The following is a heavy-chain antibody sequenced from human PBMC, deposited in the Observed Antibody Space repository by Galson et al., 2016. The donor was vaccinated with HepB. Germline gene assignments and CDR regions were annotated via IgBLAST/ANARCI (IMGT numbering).Heavy chain of an antibody. CDR1: GDTIPNYA. CDR3: ARERALDYSDY. CDR2: INAANGNT. J-gene: IGHJ4*02. Sequence: SVKVSCKASGDTIPNYAMHWVRQAPGESLEWMGWINAANGNTKYSQKFQGRVTISRDTTASTTYMELSALTSEDTAVYYCARERALDYSDYWGQGTLVTVSS. V-gene: IGHV1-3*01.